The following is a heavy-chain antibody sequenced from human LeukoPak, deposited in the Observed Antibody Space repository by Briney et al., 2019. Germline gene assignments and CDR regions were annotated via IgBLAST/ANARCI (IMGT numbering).Heavy chain of an antibody. CDR1: GYTFTGYY. CDR2: INPNSGGT. D-gene: IGHD6-19*01. V-gene: IGHV1-2*02. J-gene: IGHJ4*02. Sequence: GASVKVSCKASGYTFTGYYMHWVRQAPGQGLEWMGWINPNSGGTNYAQKFQGRVTMTRDTSISTAYMELSRLRSDDTAVYYCARDLRPPNRKGVAGRDYWGQGTQVTVSS. CDR3: ARDLRPPNRKGVAGRDY.